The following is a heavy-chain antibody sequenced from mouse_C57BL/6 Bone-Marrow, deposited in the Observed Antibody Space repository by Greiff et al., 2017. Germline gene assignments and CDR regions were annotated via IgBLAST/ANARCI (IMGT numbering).Heavy chain of an antibody. CDR2: INPGSGGT. CDR1: GYAFTNYL. V-gene: IGHV1-54*01. Sequence: VQLQQSGAELVRPGTSVKVSCKASGYAFTNYLIEWVKQRPGQGLEWIGVINPGSGGTNYNEKFKGKATLTADKSSSTAYMQLSSLTSEDSAVYFCAGDYLFAYWGQGSLVTVSA. CDR3: AGDYLFAY. D-gene: IGHD2-4*01. J-gene: IGHJ3*01.